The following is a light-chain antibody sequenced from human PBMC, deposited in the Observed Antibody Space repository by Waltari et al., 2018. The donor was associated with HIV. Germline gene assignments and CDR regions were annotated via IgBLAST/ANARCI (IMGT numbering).Light chain of an antibody. V-gene: IGLV1-40*01. CDR2: DNS. CDR1: RSNIGAGYD. CDR3: QSYDSSLSGHVL. Sequence: QSVLTQPPSVSGAPGQRVTISCTGRRSNIGAGYDVHCYQQLPGTAPKLLIYDNSHRPSGAPARFSGPKSGTSASLAITVLQTEDEAEYYCQSYDSSLSGHVLFGGGTILTVL. J-gene: IGLJ2*01.